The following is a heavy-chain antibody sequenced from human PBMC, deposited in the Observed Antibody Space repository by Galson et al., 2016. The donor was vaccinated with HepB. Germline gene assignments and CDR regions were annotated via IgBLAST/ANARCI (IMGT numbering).Heavy chain of an antibody. CDR2: INHHGTEQ. D-gene: IGHD6-13*01. Sequence: GLEWVANINHHGTEQFYVDSVKGRFAISRDNAKNSLYLQMDTLRAEDTAVYYCARGTIVAPGTDYWGQGTLITVSS. J-gene: IGHJ4*02. CDR3: ARGTIVAPGTDY. V-gene: IGHV3-7*01.